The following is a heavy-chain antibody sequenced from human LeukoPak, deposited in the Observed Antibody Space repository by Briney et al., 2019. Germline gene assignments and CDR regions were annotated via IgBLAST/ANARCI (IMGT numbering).Heavy chain of an antibody. J-gene: IGHJ3*02. CDR3: ARQVRRRIIAVAGTSAFDI. D-gene: IGHD6-19*01. CDR1: GGSIGSYY. Sequence: SETLSLTCTVSGGSIGSYYWSWIRQPPGKGLEWIGYIYYSGSTNYNPSLKSRVTISVDTSKNQFSLKLSSVTAADTAVYYCARQVRRRIIAVAGTSAFDIWGQGTMVTVSS. CDR2: IYYSGST. V-gene: IGHV4-59*08.